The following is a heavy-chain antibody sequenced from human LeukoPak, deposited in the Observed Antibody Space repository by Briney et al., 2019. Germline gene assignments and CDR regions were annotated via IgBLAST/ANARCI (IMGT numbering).Heavy chain of an antibody. CDR2: TYYRSTWYN. CDR3: ARRLTQYDCFDP. V-gene: IGHV6-1*01. J-gene: IGHJ5*02. D-gene: IGHD2-2*01. CDR1: GDSVSSDSVT. Sequence: SQTLSLTCAISGDSVSSDSVTWNWIRQSPSRGLEWLGRTYYRSTWYNDYAVSVRGRITVNPDTSKNQFSLRLNSVTPEDTAVYYCARRLTQYDCFDPWGQGILVTVSS.